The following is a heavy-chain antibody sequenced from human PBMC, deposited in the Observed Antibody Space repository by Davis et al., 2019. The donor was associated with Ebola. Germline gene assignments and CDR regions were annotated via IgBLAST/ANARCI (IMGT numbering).Heavy chain of an antibody. J-gene: IGHJ6*02. Sequence: ASVKVSCKASAYAFISYAIHWVRQPPGQRLEGLGWINDGNGNTKYSQRFRERLTITRDTAASTVYMELSSLRFEDTAVYYCATLSGGLDVWGLGTTVIVSS. CDR2: INDGNGNT. V-gene: IGHV1-3*01. CDR1: AYAFISYA. CDR3: ATLSGGLDV.